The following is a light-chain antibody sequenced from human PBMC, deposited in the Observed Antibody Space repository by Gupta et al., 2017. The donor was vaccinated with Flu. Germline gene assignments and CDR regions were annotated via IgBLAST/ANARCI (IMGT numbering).Light chain of an antibody. J-gene: IGLJ1*01. CDR1: ALPKQY. Sequence: SYHLTQPPSVSVSPGPPARNTCSGDALPKQYSYWYQQEPGQAPMLMIFSDTERPSGIPERFSGSSSGTTVTLTISGVQAEDEADYYCESGDSSGNYSVFGTGTKVTVL. CDR3: ESGDSSGNYSV. CDR2: SDT. V-gene: IGLV3-25*02.